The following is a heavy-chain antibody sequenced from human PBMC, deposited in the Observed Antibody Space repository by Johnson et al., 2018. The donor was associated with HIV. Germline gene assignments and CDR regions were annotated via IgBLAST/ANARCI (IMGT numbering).Heavy chain of an antibody. CDR3: TGGRDLRAFDI. CDR2: IRSKAYGETT. D-gene: IGHD2-21*02. V-gene: IGHV3-49*04. J-gene: IGHJ3*02. Sequence: VQLVESGGGLVQPGRSLRLSCTASGFTFGDYAMSWVRQAPGKGLEWVGFIRSKAYGETTEYAASVNGRFTISRDDSKSVAFLQMNSLKTEDTAVYFCTGGRDLRAFDIWGQGTMVTVSS. CDR1: GFTFGDYA.